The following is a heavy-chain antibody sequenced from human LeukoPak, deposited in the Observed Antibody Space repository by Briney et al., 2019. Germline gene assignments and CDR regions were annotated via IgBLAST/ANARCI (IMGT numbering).Heavy chain of an antibody. Sequence: SETLSLTCTVSGGSISSYYWSWIRQPPGKGLEWIGYIYYSGSTNYNPSLKSRVTISVDTSKNQFSLKLSSVTAADTAVYYCASSPQITYCSSTSCSVRNPNWFDPWGQGTLVTVSS. CDR2: IYYSGST. CDR3: ASSPQITYCSSTSCSVRNPNWFDP. V-gene: IGHV4-59*01. J-gene: IGHJ5*02. CDR1: GGSISSYY. D-gene: IGHD2-2*01.